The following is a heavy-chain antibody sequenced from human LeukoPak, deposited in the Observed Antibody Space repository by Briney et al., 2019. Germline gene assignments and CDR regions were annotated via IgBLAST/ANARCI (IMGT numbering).Heavy chain of an antibody. D-gene: IGHD6-13*01. CDR1: GYTFTSYD. V-gene: IGHV1-8*01. Sequence: ASVTVSFTASGYTFTSYDINWVRQATGQGLEWMGWMNPNSGNTGYAQKFQGRVTMTRNTSISTAYMELSSLRSEDTAVYYCARGPAAAGFDYWGQGTLVTVSS. CDR2: MNPNSGNT. J-gene: IGHJ4*02. CDR3: ARGPAAAGFDY.